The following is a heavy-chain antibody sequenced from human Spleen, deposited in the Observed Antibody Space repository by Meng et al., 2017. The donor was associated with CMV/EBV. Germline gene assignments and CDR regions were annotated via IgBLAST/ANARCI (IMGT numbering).Heavy chain of an antibody. V-gene: IGHV4-61*08. CDR1: GVSVRDSGFY. D-gene: IGHD2-8*02. CDR3: ARGVYWFEF. CDR2: VYYNGNT. J-gene: IGHJ4*02. Sequence: SLSCAVSGVSVRDSGFYWTWIRQSPGQGLQWIGYVYYNGNTNLNPSLTGRVTMSMERSANQFSLRLTSVTTADTAVYYCARGVYWFEFWGQGALVTVSS.